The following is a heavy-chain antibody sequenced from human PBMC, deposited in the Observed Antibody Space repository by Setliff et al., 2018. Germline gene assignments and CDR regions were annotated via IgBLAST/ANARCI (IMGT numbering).Heavy chain of an antibody. CDR1: GASISGSAYY. J-gene: IGHJ3*02. CDR3: ARDLEAATSRSSNAFEI. D-gene: IGHD5-12*01. CDR2: VYSSGSP. V-gene: IGHV4-39*07. Sequence: SETLSLTCNVSGASISGSAYYWGWIRQPPGKGLEWIGSVYSSGSPYYNPSLKSRVTISMDTSKNQFSLKVNSLTAADTAVYYCARDLEAATSRSSNAFEIWGQGTMVTVSS.